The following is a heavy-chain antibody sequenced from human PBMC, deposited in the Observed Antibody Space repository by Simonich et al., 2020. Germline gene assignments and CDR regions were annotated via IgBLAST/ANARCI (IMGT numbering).Heavy chain of an antibody. D-gene: IGHD1-26*01. CDR1: GYTFTSYD. Sequence: QVQLVQSGAEVKKPGASVKVSCKASGYTFTSYDINWVRQATGQGLEGMGWMNPNSGNTGYAQKFQGRVTITRNTSRSTAYMELSSLRSEDTAVYYCARTYSGSYYYFDYWGQGTLVTVSS. CDR2: MNPNSGNT. J-gene: IGHJ4*02. V-gene: IGHV1-8*03. CDR3: ARTYSGSYYYFDY.